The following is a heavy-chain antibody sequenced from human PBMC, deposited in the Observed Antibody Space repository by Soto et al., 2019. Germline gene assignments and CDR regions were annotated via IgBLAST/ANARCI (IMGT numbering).Heavy chain of an antibody. CDR1: GYTFTGYY. CDR3: ARAAPERYYDSSGYYFDRPFDY. CDR2: INPNSGGT. Sequence: GASVKVSCKASGYTFTGYYMHWVRQAPGQGLEWMGWINPNSGGTNYAQKFQGWVTMTRDTSISTAYMELSRLRSDDTAVYYCARAAPERYYDSSGYYFDRPFDYWGQGTLVTVSS. V-gene: IGHV1-2*04. J-gene: IGHJ4*02. D-gene: IGHD3-22*01.